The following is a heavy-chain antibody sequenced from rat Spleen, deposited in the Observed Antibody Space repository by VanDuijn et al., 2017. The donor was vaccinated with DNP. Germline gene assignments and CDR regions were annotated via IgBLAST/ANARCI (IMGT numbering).Heavy chain of an antibody. CDR1: GFTFSNSY. J-gene: IGHJ2*01. CDR3: ATDTIAAISTSDY. Sequence: EVQLVESGGGLVQPGRSLKLSCAASGFTFSNSYMAWVRQAPTKGLEWVAYFSTGGGSLYYPDSVKGRFTISRDNAQNTLSLQMDSLRSEDTATYYCATDTIAAISTSDYWGQGVMVTVSS. CDR2: FSTGGGSL. V-gene: IGHV5-27*01. D-gene: IGHD1-2*01.